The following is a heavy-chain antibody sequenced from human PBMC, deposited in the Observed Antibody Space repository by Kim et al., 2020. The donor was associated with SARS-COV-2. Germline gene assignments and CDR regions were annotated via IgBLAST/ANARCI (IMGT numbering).Heavy chain of an antibody. J-gene: IGHJ2*01. V-gene: IGHV3-30*18. CDR3: AKDPIAAAAPNWYFDL. D-gene: IGHD6-13*01. Sequence: GGSLRLSCAASGFTFSSYGMHWVRQAPGKGLEWVAVISYDGSNKYYADSVKGRFTISRDNSKNTLYLQMNSLRAEDTAVYYCAKDPIAAAAPNWYFDLWGRGTLVTVSS. CDR1: GFTFSSYG. CDR2: ISYDGSNK.